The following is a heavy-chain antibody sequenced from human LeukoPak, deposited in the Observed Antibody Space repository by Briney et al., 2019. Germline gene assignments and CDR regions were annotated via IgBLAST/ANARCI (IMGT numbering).Heavy chain of an antibody. V-gene: IGHV3-23*01. CDR2: ISGSGGST. CDR1: GFIFSSYG. Sequence: GGSLRLSCAASGFIFSSYGMSWVRQAPGKGLEWVSAISGSGGSTYYADSVKGRFTISRDNSKNTLYPQMNNLRAEDTAVYYCAKTRGSGPFDYWGQGTLVTVSS. D-gene: IGHD3-10*01. J-gene: IGHJ4*02. CDR3: AKTRGSGPFDY.